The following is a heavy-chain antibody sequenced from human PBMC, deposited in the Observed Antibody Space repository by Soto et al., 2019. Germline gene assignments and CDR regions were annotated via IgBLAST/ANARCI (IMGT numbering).Heavy chain of an antibody. J-gene: IGHJ4*02. Sequence: QVQLVESGGGVVQPGRSLRLSCAASGFTFSSYGMHWVRQAPGKGLEWVAVISYAGSNKYYAESVKGRFTISRDNSKNTLYLQMNSLRSEDTAVYYCAKDEGGGNFPRSFDYWGLATLVTVSS. CDR2: ISYAGSNK. CDR3: AKDEGGGNFPRSFDY. CDR1: GFTFSSYG. V-gene: IGHV3-30*18. D-gene: IGHD1-26*01.